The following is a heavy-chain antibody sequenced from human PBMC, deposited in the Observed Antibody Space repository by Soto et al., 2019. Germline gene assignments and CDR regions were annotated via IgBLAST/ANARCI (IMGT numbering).Heavy chain of an antibody. Sequence: GGSLRLSCAASGFTFSSYAMSWVRQAPGKGLEWVSAISGSGGSTYYADSVKGRFTISRDNSKNTLYLQMNSLRAEDTAVYYCAKVSGIVVVPAAMEDYYMDVWGKGTTVTVSS. D-gene: IGHD2-2*01. V-gene: IGHV3-23*01. J-gene: IGHJ6*03. CDR2: ISGSGGST. CDR3: AKVSGIVVVPAAMEDYYMDV. CDR1: GFTFSSYA.